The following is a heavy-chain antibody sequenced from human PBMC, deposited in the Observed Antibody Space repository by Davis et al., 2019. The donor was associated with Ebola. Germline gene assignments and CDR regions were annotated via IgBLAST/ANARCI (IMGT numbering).Heavy chain of an antibody. J-gene: IGHJ4*02. CDR2: IYHGGIT. CDR1: GGSVSSGGYY. CDR3: ARDYYDSNGYLYYFDS. Sequence: MPSETLSLTCTVSGGSVSSGGYYWNWIRQPPGKGLEWIGEIYHGGITNYNPSLKSRVTISVDMSKNQFSLRLTSVTAADTAMYYCARDYYDSNGYLYYFDSWGQGTLVTVSS. V-gene: IGHV4-61*08. D-gene: IGHD3-22*01.